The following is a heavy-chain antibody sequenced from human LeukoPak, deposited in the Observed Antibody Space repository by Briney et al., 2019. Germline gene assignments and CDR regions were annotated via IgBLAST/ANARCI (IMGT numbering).Heavy chain of an antibody. V-gene: IGHV3-21*01. CDR2: ISSSSSYI. Sequence: GGSLRVSCAASGFTFSSYSMNWVRQAPGKGLECVSSISSSSSYIYYADSVKGRFTISRDNAKNSLYLQMNSLRAEDAAVYYCARGPKLGGYSYGPIDYWGQGTLVTVSS. CDR1: GFTFSSYS. J-gene: IGHJ4*02. D-gene: IGHD5-18*01. CDR3: ARGPKLGGYSYGPIDY.